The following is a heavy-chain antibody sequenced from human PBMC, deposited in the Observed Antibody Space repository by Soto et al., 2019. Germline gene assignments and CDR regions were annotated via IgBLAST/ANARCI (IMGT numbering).Heavy chain of an antibody. D-gene: IGHD3-10*01. Sequence: QVQLQESGPGLVKPSQTLSLTCTVSGGSISSGGYFWSWIRQHPGKGLEWIGDINYSGSTYSNPSLKSRVTISVDTSKNQFSLKLSSVTDADTAVYYCARDILLWFGELPPRAHDAFDIWGQGTMVTVSS. CDR3: ARDILLWFGELPPRAHDAFDI. V-gene: IGHV4-31*03. CDR2: INYSGST. CDR1: GGSISSGGYF. J-gene: IGHJ3*02.